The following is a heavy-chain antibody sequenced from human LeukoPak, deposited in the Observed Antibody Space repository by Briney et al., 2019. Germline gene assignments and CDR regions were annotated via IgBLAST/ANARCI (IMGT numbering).Heavy chain of an antibody. J-gene: IGHJ4*02. CDR1: GGSISSNY. D-gene: IGHD1-1*01. Sequence: SETLSLTCTVSGGSISSNYWSWIRQPPGKGLEWIGYMYNSGSTNYNPSLQSRVYISVDTSRNQFSLKLNSVTAADTAVYYCATRRGLGTPYDYWGQGTLVTVSS. CDR3: ATRRGLGTPYDY. V-gene: IGHV4-59*08. CDR2: MYNSGST.